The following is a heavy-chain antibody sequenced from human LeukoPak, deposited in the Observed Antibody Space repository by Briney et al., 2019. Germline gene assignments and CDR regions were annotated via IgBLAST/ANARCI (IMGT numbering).Heavy chain of an antibody. Sequence: SVKVSCKASGGTFSSYANSWVRQAPGQGLEWMGGIIPIFGTANYAQKFQGRVTITADESTSTAYMELSSLRSEDTAVYYCARDGSYYDFWSGYYRTPLYYYYYYMDVWGKGTTVTVSS. J-gene: IGHJ6*03. CDR2: IIPIFGTA. D-gene: IGHD3-3*01. CDR3: ARDGSYYDFWSGYYRTPLYYYYYYMDV. V-gene: IGHV1-69*01. CDR1: GGTFSSYA.